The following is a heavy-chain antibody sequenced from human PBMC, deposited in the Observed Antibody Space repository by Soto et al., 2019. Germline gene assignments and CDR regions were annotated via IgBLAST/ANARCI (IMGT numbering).Heavy chain of an antibody. J-gene: IGHJ4*02. CDR3: ARGGGSPHRYCSSTSCYEPFDY. Sequence: SETLSLTCAVYGGSFSGYYWSRIRQPPGKGLEWIGEINHSGSTNYNPSLKSRVTISVDTSKNQFSLKLSSVTAADTAVYYCARGGGSPHRYCSSTSCYEPFDYWGQGTLVTVSS. CDR1: GGSFSGYY. V-gene: IGHV4-34*01. D-gene: IGHD2-2*01. CDR2: INHSGST.